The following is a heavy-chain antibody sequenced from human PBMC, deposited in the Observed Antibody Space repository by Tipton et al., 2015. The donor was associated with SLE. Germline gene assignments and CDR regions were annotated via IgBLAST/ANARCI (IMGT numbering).Heavy chain of an antibody. CDR2: IHYNRDT. CDR3: ARGYCFAGSCYSFDY. CDR1: CASVSSHY. Sequence: TLSLTCTVSCASVSSHYWNWIRQTPGKGLEWIGYIHYNRDTNYHPSLKGRVTISVDTSKNQFSLRLNSVTAADTAVYYCARGYCFAGSCYSFDYWGQGALVTVSS. V-gene: IGHV4-59*08. J-gene: IGHJ4*02. D-gene: IGHD2-15*01.